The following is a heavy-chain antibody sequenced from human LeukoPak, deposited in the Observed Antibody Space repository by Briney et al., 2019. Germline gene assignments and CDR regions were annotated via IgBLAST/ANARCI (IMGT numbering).Heavy chain of an antibody. Sequence: GRSLRLSCAASGFTFSSYGMHWVRQAPGKGLEWVAVITYDGSNKYYADSVKGRFTISRDTSKNTLYLKMNSLRAEDTAVYYCAKDQPRYSYGDYFDYWGQGTLVTVSS. V-gene: IGHV3-30*18. J-gene: IGHJ4*02. CDR3: AKDQPRYSYGDYFDY. CDR2: ITYDGSNK. CDR1: GFTFSSYG. D-gene: IGHD5-18*01.